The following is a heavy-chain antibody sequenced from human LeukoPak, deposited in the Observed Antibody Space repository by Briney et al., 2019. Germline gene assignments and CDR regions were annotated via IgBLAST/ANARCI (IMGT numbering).Heavy chain of an antibody. Sequence: GASVKVSCKASGYTFTGYYMHWVRQAPGQGLEWMGWINPNSGGTNYAQKFQGWVTMTRDTSTSTAYMELSRLRSDDTAVYYCARDRDSSGSRLDVWGQGTTVTVSS. CDR1: GYTFTGYY. D-gene: IGHD3-22*01. CDR3: ARDRDSSGSRLDV. CDR2: INPNSGGT. J-gene: IGHJ6*02. V-gene: IGHV1-2*04.